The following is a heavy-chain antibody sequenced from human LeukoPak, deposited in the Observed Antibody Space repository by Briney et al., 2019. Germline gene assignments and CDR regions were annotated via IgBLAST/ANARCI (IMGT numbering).Heavy chain of an antibody. Sequence: SETLSLTCTVSGGAIGSGAYYWSRIRQHPGKGLEWIGYIHYSGSTYYNPSLKSRVTISVDTSKNQFSLKLSSVTAADTAVYYCASAYLIRDAFDIWGQGTMVTVSS. CDR3: ASAYLIRDAFDI. D-gene: IGHD3-16*01. V-gene: IGHV4-31*03. CDR2: IHYSGST. J-gene: IGHJ3*02. CDR1: GGAIGSGAYY.